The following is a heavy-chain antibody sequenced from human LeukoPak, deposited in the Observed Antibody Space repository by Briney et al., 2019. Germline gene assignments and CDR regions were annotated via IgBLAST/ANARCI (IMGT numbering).Heavy chain of an antibody. CDR1: GYTFTTYY. V-gene: IGHV1-2*02. J-gene: IGHJ6*02. CDR3: TRDHCSSINCYEYNYYGMGV. CDR2: INPNSGVT. Sequence: ASLKVSFKASGYTFTTYYIHWVRRAPGQGLEWMGWINPNSGVTESAQKFQGRVTMTRDTSTSTAYMELSRLRSDDAAVYYCTRDHCSSINCYEYNYYGMGVWGQGTTVTVSS. D-gene: IGHD2-2*01.